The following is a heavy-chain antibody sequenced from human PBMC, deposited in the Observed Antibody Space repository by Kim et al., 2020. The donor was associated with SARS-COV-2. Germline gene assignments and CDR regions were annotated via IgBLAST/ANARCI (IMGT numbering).Heavy chain of an antibody. J-gene: IGHJ4*02. V-gene: IGHV3-23*01. CDR3: AKDLNYYDSSGPIDY. Sequence: DSVKGRFTISIDNSKNTQYLQMNSLRVEDMAVYYCAKDLNYYDSSGPIDYWGQGTLVTVSS. D-gene: IGHD3-22*01.